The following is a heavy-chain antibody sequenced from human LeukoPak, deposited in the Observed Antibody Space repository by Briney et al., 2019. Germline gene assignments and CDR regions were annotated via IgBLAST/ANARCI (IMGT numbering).Heavy chain of an antibody. CDR1: GFTFSHHW. CDR2: ISSDESST. V-gene: IGHV3-74*01. J-gene: IGHJ5*02. D-gene: IGHD1-14*01. Sequence: GGSLRLSCAASGFTFSHHWMHWVRQAPGKGLVWVSHISSDESSTTYADSVKGRFTISRDNRKNTLYLQMNSLRVEDTAMYYCTRDPDGRNWFDPWGQGTLVTVSS. CDR3: TRDPDGRNWFDP.